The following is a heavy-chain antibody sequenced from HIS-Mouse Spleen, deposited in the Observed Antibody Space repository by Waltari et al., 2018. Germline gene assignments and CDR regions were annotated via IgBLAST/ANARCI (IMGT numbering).Heavy chain of an antibody. Sequence: QVQLQQWGAGLLKPSEPLSLTCAVYGGSFSGYYWHWNRQPPGKGLGWIGEINHSGSTNYNPSLKSRVTISVDTSKNQFSLKLSSVTAADTAVYYCASTRFHSSSFDYWGQGTLVTVSS. J-gene: IGHJ4*02. V-gene: IGHV4-34*01. CDR2: INHSGST. D-gene: IGHD6-13*01. CDR3: ASTRFHSSSFDY. CDR1: GGSFSGYY.